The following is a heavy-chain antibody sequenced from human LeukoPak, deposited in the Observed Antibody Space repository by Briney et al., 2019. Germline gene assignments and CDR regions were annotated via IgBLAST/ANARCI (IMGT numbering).Heavy chain of an antibody. J-gene: IGHJ4*02. CDR3: ARYYYDSSGYYTGIDY. D-gene: IGHD3-22*01. Sequence: PGGSMRLSCAASGLTFSSNAMHWVRQAPGKGLEWVALISYDGSNKYYADSVKGRFTISRDNSKNTLYLQMNSLRAEDTAVYYCARYYYDSSGYYTGIDYWGQGTLVTVSS. CDR2: ISYDGSNK. V-gene: IGHV3-30-3*01. CDR1: GLTFSSNA.